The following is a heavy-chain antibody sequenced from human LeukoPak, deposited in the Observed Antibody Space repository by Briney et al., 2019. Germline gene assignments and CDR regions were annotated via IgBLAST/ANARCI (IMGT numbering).Heavy chain of an antibody. CDR2: INRSGST. CDR1: GGSFSGYY. J-gene: IGHJ4*02. V-gene: IGHV4-34*01. D-gene: IGHD3-9*01. Sequence: SETLSLTCAVYGGSFSGYYWSWIRQPPGKGLEWIGEINRSGSTNYNPSLKSRVTISVDTSKNQFSLKLSSVTAADTAVYYCARGMTGYYIELLRQFDYWGQGTLVTVSS. CDR3: ARGMTGYYIELLRQFDY.